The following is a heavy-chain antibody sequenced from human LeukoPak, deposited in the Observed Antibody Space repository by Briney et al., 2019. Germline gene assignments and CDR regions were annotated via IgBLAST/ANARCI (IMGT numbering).Heavy chain of an antibody. Sequence: GGSLRLSCAASGFTFSSYSMNWVRQAPGKGLEWVSSISSSSSYIYYADSVKGRFTVSRDNAKNSLYLQMNSLRAEDTAVYYCARLCSGGSCAAFDIWGQGTMVTVSS. J-gene: IGHJ3*02. CDR1: GFTFSSYS. CDR2: ISSSSSYI. CDR3: ARLCSGGSCAAFDI. D-gene: IGHD2-15*01. V-gene: IGHV3-21*01.